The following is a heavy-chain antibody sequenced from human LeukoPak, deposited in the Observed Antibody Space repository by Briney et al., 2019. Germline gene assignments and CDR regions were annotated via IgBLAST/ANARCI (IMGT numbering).Heavy chain of an antibody. CDR2: IRVDNGNT. CDR1: GYRFSSYG. D-gene: IGHD3-16*02. J-gene: IGHJ4*02. CDR3: ARGYMFGGTIVTLDY. V-gene: IGHV1-18*01. Sequence: ASVKVSCKASGYRFSSYGVTWVRQAPGQGFEWMGWIRVDNGNTRYALNLQGRVTLTRDTSSSTAYMELRSLKSDDTAVYYCARGYMFGGTIVTLDYWGQGTLVSVSS.